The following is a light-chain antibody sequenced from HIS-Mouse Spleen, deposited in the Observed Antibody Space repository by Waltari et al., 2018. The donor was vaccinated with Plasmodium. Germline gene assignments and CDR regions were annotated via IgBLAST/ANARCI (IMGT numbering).Light chain of an antibody. CDR3: QQYGSSPYT. CDR1: QSVSSSY. Sequence: EIVLTPSPGTLSLSPVERATLSCRASQSVSSSYLAWYQQKPGPAPRLLIYGSSSRATGIPDRFSGSGSGTDFTLTISRLEPEDFAVYYCQQYGSSPYTFGQGTKLEIK. CDR2: GSS. J-gene: IGKJ2*01. V-gene: IGKV3-20*01.